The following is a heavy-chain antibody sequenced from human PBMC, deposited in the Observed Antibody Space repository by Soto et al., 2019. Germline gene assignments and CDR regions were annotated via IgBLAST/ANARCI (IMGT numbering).Heavy chain of an antibody. CDR3: AKAHRYGSYGKRVLIEY. D-gene: IGHD1-26*01. Sequence: QVQLVESGGGVVQPGRSLRLSCAASGFTFSSYGMHWVRQAPGKGLEWVAVISYDGNNKYYADSVKGRFTISRDNSKNTLYLQMNSLRAEDTAVYYCAKAHRYGSYGKRVLIEYWGQGTLVTVSS. J-gene: IGHJ4*02. CDR1: GFTFSSYG. CDR2: ISYDGNNK. V-gene: IGHV3-30*18.